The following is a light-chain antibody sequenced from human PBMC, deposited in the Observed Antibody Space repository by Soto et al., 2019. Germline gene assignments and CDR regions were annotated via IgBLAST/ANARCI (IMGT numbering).Light chain of an antibody. J-gene: IGKJ1*01. CDR3: QQSYSTPVT. V-gene: IGKV1-39*01. CDR1: QSISSY. CDR2: AAS. Sequence: DIQMTQSPSSLSASVGDRVTITCRASQSISSYLNWYQQKPGKAPKLLIYAASSLKSVVPSRFSGSGSGTDVTLTISSLQPEDFATYYCQQSYSTPVTFGQGTKLDIK.